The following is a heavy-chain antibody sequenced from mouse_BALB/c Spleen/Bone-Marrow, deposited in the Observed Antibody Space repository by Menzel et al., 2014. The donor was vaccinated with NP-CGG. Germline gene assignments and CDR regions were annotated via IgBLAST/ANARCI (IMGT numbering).Heavy chain of an antibody. J-gene: IGHJ3*01. Sequence: AAEGVDFSRYWMSWVRQAPGKGLEWIGEINPDSSTINYTPSLKDKFIISRDNAKNTLYLQMSKVRSEDTALYYCARGAPFAYWGQGTLVTVSA. CDR2: INPDSSTI. V-gene: IGHV4-1*02. CDR3: ARGAPFAY. CDR1: GVDFSRYW.